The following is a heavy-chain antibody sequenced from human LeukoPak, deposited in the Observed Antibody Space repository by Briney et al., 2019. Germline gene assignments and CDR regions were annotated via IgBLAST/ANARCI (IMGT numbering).Heavy chain of an antibody. CDR2: ISYDGSNK. Sequence: PGRSLRLSCAASGFTFSSYGMHWVRQAPGKGLEWVAVISYDGSNKYYADSVKGRFTISRDSSKNTLYLQMNSLRAEDTAVYYCAKDFLWFGESNWFDPWGQGTLVTVSS. J-gene: IGHJ5*02. CDR1: GFTFSSYG. CDR3: AKDFLWFGESNWFDP. D-gene: IGHD3-10*01. V-gene: IGHV3-30*18.